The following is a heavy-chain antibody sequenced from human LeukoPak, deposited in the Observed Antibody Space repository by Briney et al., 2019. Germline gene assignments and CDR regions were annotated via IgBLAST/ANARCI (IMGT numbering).Heavy chain of an antibody. J-gene: IGHJ3*02. Sequence: PSETLSLTCTVSGYSISSGYYWGWIRQPPGKGLEWIGSIYHSGSTYYNPSLKSRVTISVDTSKNQFSLKLSSVTAADTAVYYCARGYSRIDAFDIWGQGTMVTVSS. CDR2: IYHSGST. D-gene: IGHD5-18*01. CDR3: ARGYSRIDAFDI. V-gene: IGHV4-38-2*02. CDR1: GYSISSGYY.